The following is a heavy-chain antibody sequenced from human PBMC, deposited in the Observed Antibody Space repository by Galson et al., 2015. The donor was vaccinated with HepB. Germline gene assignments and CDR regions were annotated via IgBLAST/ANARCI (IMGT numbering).Heavy chain of an antibody. V-gene: IGHV6-1*01. J-gene: IGHJ6*03. CDR1: GDSVSSNSAA. D-gene: IGHD1-26*01. CDR2: TYYRSKWYN. Sequence: CAISGDSVSSNSAAWNWIRQSPSRGLEWLGRTYYRSKWYNDYAVSVKSRITINPDTSKNQFSLQLNSVTPEDTAVYYCAREKVGATTGLYYYYYMDVWGKGTTVTVSS. CDR3: AREKVGATTGLYYYYYMDV.